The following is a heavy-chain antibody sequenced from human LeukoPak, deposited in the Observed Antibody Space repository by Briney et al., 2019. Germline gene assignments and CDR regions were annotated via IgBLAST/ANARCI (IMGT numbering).Heavy chain of an antibody. Sequence: PGGSLRLSCAVSGFTFSGHAVSWARQAPGKGLEWVSVIGRTGGITYYADSVKGRFIISRDNSKNTLYLQMNSLRAEDTAVYYCAKGAGNSGYDLSVDYWGQGTLVTVSS. CDR3: AKGAGNSGYDLSVDY. CDR2: IGRTGGIT. V-gene: IGHV3-23*01. CDR1: GFTFSGHA. J-gene: IGHJ4*02. D-gene: IGHD5-12*01.